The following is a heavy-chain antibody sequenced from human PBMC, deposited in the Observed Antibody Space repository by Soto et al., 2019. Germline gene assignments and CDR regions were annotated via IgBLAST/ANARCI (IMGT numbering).Heavy chain of an antibody. CDR1: GYTFTGYY. CDR3: ARDRYCSSTSCYSYGMDV. Sequence: QVQLVQSGAEVKKPGASVKVSCKASGYTFTGYYMHWVRQAPGQGLEWMGWINPNSGGTNYAQKFQGWVTMTRDPSISTAYMELSRLRSDDTAVYYCARDRYCSSTSCYSYGMDVWGQGTTVTVSS. CDR2: INPNSGGT. J-gene: IGHJ6*02. D-gene: IGHD2-2*02. V-gene: IGHV1-2*04.